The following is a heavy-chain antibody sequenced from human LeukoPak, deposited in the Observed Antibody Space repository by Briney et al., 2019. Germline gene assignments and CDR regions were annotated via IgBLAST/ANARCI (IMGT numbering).Heavy chain of an antibody. J-gene: IGHJ4*02. Sequence: GGSLRLSCAASGFTFSSHAMSWVRQAPGKGLEWVSAISGSGGSTYYADSVKGRFTISRDNSKNTLYLQMNSLRAEDTAVYYCAKTPIGWSTAAYFDYWGQGTLVTVSS. CDR3: AKTPIGWSTAAYFDY. V-gene: IGHV3-23*01. CDR2: ISGSGGST. CDR1: GFTFSSHA. D-gene: IGHD2-15*01.